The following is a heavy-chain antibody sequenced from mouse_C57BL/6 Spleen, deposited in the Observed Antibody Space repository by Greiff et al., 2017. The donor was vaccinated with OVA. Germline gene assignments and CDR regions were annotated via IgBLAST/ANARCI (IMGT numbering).Heavy chain of an antibody. CDR2: IDPSDSST. Sequence: QVHVKQPGAELVKPGASVKLSCKASGYTFTSYWMQWVKQRPGQGLEWIGEIDPSDSSTYYPQHFKGKSTFTVDTSSSTAYMQLSSLTAEDSAVYYCARSGSWDYWGQGTTLTVSS. CDR3: ARSGSWDY. D-gene: IGHD1-1*01. CDR1: GYTFTSYW. V-gene: IGHV1-50*01. J-gene: IGHJ2*01.